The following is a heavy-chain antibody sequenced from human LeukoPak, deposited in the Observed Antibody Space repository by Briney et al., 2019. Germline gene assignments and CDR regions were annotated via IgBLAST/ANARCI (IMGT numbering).Heavy chain of an antibody. CDR1: GFTFSGYW. D-gene: IGHD6-13*01. Sequence: PGGSLRLSCAASGFTFSGYWMSWVRQAPGKGLEWVANIKQDGSEKYYVDSVKGRFTISRDNAENSLFLQMNGLRAEDTAVYYCARDWQWQQLDGDAFDIWGQGTMVTVSS. CDR3: ARDWQWQQLDGDAFDI. J-gene: IGHJ3*02. V-gene: IGHV3-7*04. CDR2: IKQDGSEK.